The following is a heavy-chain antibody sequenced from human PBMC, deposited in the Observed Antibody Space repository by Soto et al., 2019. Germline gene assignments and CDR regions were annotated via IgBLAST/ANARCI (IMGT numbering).Heavy chain of an antibody. Sequence: GESLKISGTGSVCRFTLYWFGCVRPMPGKGLEWMGIIYPGDSDTRYSPSFQGQVTISADKSISTAYLQWSSLKASDTAMYYCARGTAMVTAYYYYGMDVWGQGNTVTVS. CDR3: ARGTAMVTAYYYYGMDV. CDR1: VCRFTLYW. V-gene: IGHV5-51*01. D-gene: IGHD5-18*01. CDR2: IYPGDSDT. J-gene: IGHJ6*02.